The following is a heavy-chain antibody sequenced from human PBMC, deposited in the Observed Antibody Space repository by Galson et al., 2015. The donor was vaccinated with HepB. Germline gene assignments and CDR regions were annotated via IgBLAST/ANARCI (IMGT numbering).Heavy chain of an antibody. CDR1: GGSFSGYF. Sequence: ETLSLTCAVYGGSFSGYFWSWIRQPPGKGLERIGEIDHSGITDYNASLKSRVTISLDTSKNQFSLSLRSVTAADTAVYYCARGRHRYGRTIDIWGQGTLVTVSS. D-gene: IGHD5-18*01. CDR2: IDHSGIT. J-gene: IGHJ5*02. V-gene: IGHV4-34*01. CDR3: ARGRHRYGRTIDI.